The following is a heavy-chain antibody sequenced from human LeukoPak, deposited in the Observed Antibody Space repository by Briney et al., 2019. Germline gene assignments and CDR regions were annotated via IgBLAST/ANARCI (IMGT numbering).Heavy chain of an antibody. J-gene: IGHJ6*03. CDR2: ISDSGSSV. Sequence: PGGSLRLSCEASGFTFSIYEVNWVRQAPGKGLEWLSHISDSGSSVHYADSVKGRFTISRDNSKNSLYLEMNSLRAEDTAVYYCARDFYESYGYRGDYYYYMDVWGKGTTVTISS. CDR1: GFTFSIYE. D-gene: IGHD3-22*01. V-gene: IGHV3-48*03. CDR3: ARDFYESYGYRGDYYYYMDV.